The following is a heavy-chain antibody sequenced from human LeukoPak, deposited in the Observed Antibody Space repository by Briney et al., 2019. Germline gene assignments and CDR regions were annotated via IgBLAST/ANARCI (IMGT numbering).Heavy chain of an antibody. D-gene: IGHD2/OR15-2a*01. CDR2: INHSGST. V-gene: IGHV4-34*01. J-gene: IGHJ6*02. CDR1: GGSFSGYY. CDR3: AKSTHYCYYYGMDV. Sequence: NPSETLSLTCAVYGGSFSGYYWSWIRQPPGKGLEWIGEINHSGSTNYNPSLKSRVTISVDTSKNQFSLKLSSVTAADTAVYYCAKSTHYCYYYGMDVWGQGTTVTVSS.